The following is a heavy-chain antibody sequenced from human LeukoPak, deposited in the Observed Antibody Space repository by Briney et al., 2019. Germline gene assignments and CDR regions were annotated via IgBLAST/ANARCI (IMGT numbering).Heavy chain of an antibody. Sequence: PGGSLRLSCAASGFALTSYSMNWVRQAPGKGLEWVSTISGGGGSTYYADSVKGRFTISRDNSKNTLYLQMNSLRAEDTAVYYCARGGTNIDYWGQGTLVTVSS. CDR1: GFALTSYS. D-gene: IGHD2-8*01. J-gene: IGHJ4*02. CDR3: ARGGTNIDY. CDR2: ISGGGGST. V-gene: IGHV3-23*01.